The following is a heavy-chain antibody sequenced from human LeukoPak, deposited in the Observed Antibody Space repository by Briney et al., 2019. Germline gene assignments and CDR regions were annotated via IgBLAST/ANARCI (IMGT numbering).Heavy chain of an antibody. Sequence: GGSLRLSCAASGFTFSSYAMSWVRQAPGKGLEWVSANSGSGGSTYYADSVKGRFTISRDNSKNTLYLQMNSLRAEDTAVYYCAKSSGYSYGSGYSFDYWDQGTLVTVSS. J-gene: IGHJ4*02. V-gene: IGHV3-23*01. CDR1: GFTFSSYA. D-gene: IGHD5-18*01. CDR2: NSGSGGST. CDR3: AKSSGYSYGSGYSFDY.